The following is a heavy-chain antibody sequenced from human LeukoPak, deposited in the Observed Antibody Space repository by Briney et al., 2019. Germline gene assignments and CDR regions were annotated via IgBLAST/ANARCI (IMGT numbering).Heavy chain of an antibody. D-gene: IGHD6-19*01. Sequence: PSETLSLTCTVSGGSISSYYWSWIRQPPGKGLKWIGYIYYSGSTNYNPSLKSRVTISVDTSKNQFSLKLRSVTAADTAVYYCARDRGIAVFDYWGQGTLVTVSS. V-gene: IGHV4-59*01. CDR2: IYYSGST. J-gene: IGHJ4*02. CDR3: ARDRGIAVFDY. CDR1: GGSISSYY.